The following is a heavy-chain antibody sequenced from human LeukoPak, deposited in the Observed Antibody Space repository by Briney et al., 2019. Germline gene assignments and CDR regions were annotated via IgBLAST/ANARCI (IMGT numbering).Heavy chain of an antibody. J-gene: IGHJ5*02. Sequence: SVKVSCKASGGTFSSYAISWVRQAPGQGLEWMGRIIPIFGTANYAQRFQGRVTITTDESTSTAYMELSSLRSEDTAVYYCASSVPAAVTFDPWGQGTLVTVSS. CDR1: GGTFSSYA. CDR2: IIPIFGTA. D-gene: IGHD2-2*01. V-gene: IGHV1-69*05. CDR3: ASSVPAAVTFDP.